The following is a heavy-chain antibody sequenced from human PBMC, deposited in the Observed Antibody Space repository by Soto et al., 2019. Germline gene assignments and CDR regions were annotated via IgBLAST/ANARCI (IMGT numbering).Heavy chain of an antibody. CDR2: ISSSSSTI. CDR1: GFTFSSYS. J-gene: IGHJ6*03. CDR3: ARDGVVATQYATYYYYMDV. Sequence: GGSLRLSCAASGFTFSSYSMNWVRQAPGKGLEWVSYISSSSSTIYYADSVKGRFTISRDNAKNSLYLQMNSLRAEDTAVYYCARDGVVATQYATYYYYMDVWGTGTTVTVSS. D-gene: IGHD5-12*01. V-gene: IGHV3-48*01.